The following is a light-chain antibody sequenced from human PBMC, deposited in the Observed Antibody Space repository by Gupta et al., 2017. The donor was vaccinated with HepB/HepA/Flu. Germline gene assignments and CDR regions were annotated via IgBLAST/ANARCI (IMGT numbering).Light chain of an antibody. CDR1: SSNIGSND. Sequence: QSVLTQPPSASGTPGQRVTISCSGSSSNIGSNDVNWYQQLPGTAPKLVIYRNNQRPSGVPDRFSGSKSGTSASLDISGLQSEDEADYHWAAWDDSLNGRIFGGGTKLTVL. V-gene: IGLV1-44*01. J-gene: IGLJ2*01. CDR3: AAWDDSLNGRI. CDR2: RNN.